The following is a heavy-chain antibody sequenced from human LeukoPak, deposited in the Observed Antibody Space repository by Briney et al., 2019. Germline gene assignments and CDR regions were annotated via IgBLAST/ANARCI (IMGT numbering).Heavy chain of an antibody. CDR1: GFTFSSYA. J-gene: IGHJ4*02. D-gene: IGHD6-19*01. CDR3: ARGTVAVAEF. V-gene: IGHV3-30-3*01. Sequence: GGSLRLSCAASGFTFSSYAMHWVRQAPGKGLEWVAVISYDGSNKYYADSVKGRFTISRDNSKNTLYLQMDSLRAEDTAVYYCARGTVAVAEFWGQGTLVTVSS. CDR2: ISYDGSNK.